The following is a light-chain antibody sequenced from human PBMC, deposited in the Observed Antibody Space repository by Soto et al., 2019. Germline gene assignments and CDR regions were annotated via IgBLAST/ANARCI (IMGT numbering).Light chain of an antibody. V-gene: IGKV4-1*01. CDR3: QQYYSTPWT. CDR1: QSILYSSNNKNY. J-gene: IGKJ1*01. Sequence: DIVMTQSPDSLAVSLGERATINCKSSQSILYSSNNKNYLAWYQQKPGRPPKLLIYWASTRESGVPDRFSGSGSGTAFTLTISSLQAEDVAVYYCQQYYSTPWTFGQGTKVEIK. CDR2: WAS.